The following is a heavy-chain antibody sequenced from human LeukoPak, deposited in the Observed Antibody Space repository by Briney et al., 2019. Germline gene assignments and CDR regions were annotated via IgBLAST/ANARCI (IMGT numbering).Heavy chain of an antibody. CDR2: IKSDGSIT. Sequence: GGSLRLSCAASGFTFSSYAMHWVRQAPGKGLVWVSRIKSDGSITYYADSVKGRFTISRDNAKDTLYMQMDSLRAEDTAVYYCARLLYFVQWGQGTLVSVFS. CDR1: GFTFSSYA. CDR3: ARLLYFVQ. J-gene: IGHJ4*02. V-gene: IGHV3-74*01.